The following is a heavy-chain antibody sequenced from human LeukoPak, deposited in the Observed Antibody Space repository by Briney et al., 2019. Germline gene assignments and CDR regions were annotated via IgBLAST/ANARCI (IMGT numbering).Heavy chain of an antibody. CDR1: GGSISSGGYS. CDR3: ARASYGDYLGY. Sequence: SETLSLTCAVSGGSISSGGYSWSWIRQPPGKGLEWIGYIYYSGSTYYNPSLKSRVTISVDTSKNQFSLKLSSVTAADTAVYYCARASYGDYLGYWGQGTLVTVSS. D-gene: IGHD4-17*01. CDR2: IYYSGST. J-gene: IGHJ4*02. V-gene: IGHV4-30-4*07.